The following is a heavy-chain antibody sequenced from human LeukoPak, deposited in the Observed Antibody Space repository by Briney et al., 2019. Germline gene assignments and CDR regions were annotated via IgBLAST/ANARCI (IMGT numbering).Heavy chain of an antibody. J-gene: IGHJ6*03. Sequence: AGGSLRLSCAASGFTFSSYGMHWVRQAPGKGLEWVAFIRYDGSNKYYADSVKGRFTISRDNSKNTLYLQMNSLRAEDTAVYYCAKSPPPDRGVMDYYYYYYMDVWGKGTTVTISS. CDR3: AKSPPPDRGVMDYYYYYYMDV. V-gene: IGHV3-30*02. D-gene: IGHD3-10*01. CDR1: GFTFSSYG. CDR2: IRYDGSNK.